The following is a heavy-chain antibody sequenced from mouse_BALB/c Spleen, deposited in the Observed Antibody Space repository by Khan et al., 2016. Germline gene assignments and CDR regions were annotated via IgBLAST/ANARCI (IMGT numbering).Heavy chain of an antibody. CDR1: GFNIKDSY. J-gene: IGHJ3*01. D-gene: IGHD2-4*01. CDR3: AGSRDDDDVGFAY. CDR2: IDPANGNT. V-gene: IGHV14-3*02. Sequence: EVQLQESGAELVKPGASVKLSCTASGFNIKDSYMHWVQQRPEQGLEWIGRIDPANGNTKYDAKFQGKATITADTSSNTAYLQLSSLTSEDTAVYYYAGSRDDDDVGFAYWGQGTLVTVSA.